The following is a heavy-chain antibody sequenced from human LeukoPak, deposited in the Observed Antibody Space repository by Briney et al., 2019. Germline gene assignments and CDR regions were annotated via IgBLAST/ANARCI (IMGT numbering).Heavy chain of an antibody. D-gene: IGHD2-21*02. V-gene: IGHV3-23*01. CDR1: GFTFSNYA. J-gene: IGHJ4*02. CDR3: AKDFVVVPGNVNYFDS. CDR2: ISGSGDNT. Sequence: GGSLRLSCAVSGFTFSNYAMSWVRQAPGQGLEWVSAISGSGDNTYYAASVKGRFTVSRDNSKNTLYVQMKSLRGEDTAIYYCAKDFVVVPGNVNYFDSWGQGTLVTVSS.